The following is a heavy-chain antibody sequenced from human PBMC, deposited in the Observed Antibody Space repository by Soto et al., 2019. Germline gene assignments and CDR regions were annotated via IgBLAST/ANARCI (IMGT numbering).Heavy chain of an antibody. CDR1: GFTFSGSA. CDR3: TRQELLWFGEPGFGYYGMDV. D-gene: IGHD3-10*01. V-gene: IGHV3-73*02. J-gene: IGHJ6*02. CDR2: IRSKANSYAT. Sequence: EVQLVESGGGLVQPGGSLKLSCAASGFTFSGSAMHWVRQASGKGLEWVGRIRSKANSYATAYAASVKGRFTISRDDSKNTAYLQMNSLKTEDTAVYYCTRQELLWFGEPGFGYYGMDVWGQGTTVTVSS.